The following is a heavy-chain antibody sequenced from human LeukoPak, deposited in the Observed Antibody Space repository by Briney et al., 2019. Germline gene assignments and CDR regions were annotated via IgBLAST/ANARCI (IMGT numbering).Heavy chain of an antibody. CDR1: GFTFSNTW. J-gene: IGHJ4*02. CDR2: INQDGGTR. Sequence: PGGSLRLSCAASGFTFSNTWMAWVRQAPGKGLDWVANINQDGGTRQYADSVRGRFTISRDNAKSSLYLEMNSLRAEDTGLYHCARDMKGNLDYWGQGTLVTVSS. CDR3: ARDMKGNLDY. D-gene: IGHD3-16*01. V-gene: IGHV3-7*01.